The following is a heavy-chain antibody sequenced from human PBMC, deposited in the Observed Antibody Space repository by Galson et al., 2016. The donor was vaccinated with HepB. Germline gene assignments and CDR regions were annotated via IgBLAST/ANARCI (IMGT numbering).Heavy chain of an antibody. D-gene: IGHD6-13*01. Sequence: SLRLSCAVSGFDLSNYEMNWVRQAPGKGLEWLSYSGYSGTTYSADSVKGRFTISRDYAENSLQRQMGKVRAGDTGVYYCVRGTGKSWYAYKRTYYYTMDDWGRGTTVIVSS. CDR3: VRGTGKSWYAYKRTYYYTMDD. CDR1: GFDLSNYE. CDR2: SGYSGTT. J-gene: IGHJ6*02. V-gene: IGHV3-48*03.